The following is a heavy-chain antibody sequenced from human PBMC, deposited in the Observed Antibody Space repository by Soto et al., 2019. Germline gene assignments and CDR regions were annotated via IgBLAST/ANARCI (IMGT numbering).Heavy chain of an antibody. CDR1: GGSISSGDYY. D-gene: IGHD3-22*01. Sequence: SETLSLTCTVSGGSISSGDYYWSWIRHPPGKGLEWIGYIYYRGSTYYXXXXXRWXXXXLDTXKNQFSLKLSSVTAADAAVYXXXRHYYGSSGYIDYWGQGTLVTVSS. J-gene: IGHJ4*02. CDR3: XRHYYGSSGYIDY. CDR2: IYYRGST. V-gene: IGHV4-30-4*01.